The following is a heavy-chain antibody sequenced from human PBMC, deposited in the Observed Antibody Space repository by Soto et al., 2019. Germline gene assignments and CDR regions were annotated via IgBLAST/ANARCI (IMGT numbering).Heavy chain of an antibody. V-gene: IGHV4-39*01. Sequence: TSETLSLTCTVSGGSSSSSRYYWGWIRQPPGKGLEWIGSIYYSGSTYYNPSLKSRVTISVDTSKNQFSLKLSSVTAADTAVYYCARRLYYDSSGFEGGGMDVWGQGTTVTVSS. CDR2: IYYSGST. J-gene: IGHJ6*02. CDR1: GGSSSSSRYY. D-gene: IGHD3-22*01. CDR3: ARRLYYDSSGFEGGGMDV.